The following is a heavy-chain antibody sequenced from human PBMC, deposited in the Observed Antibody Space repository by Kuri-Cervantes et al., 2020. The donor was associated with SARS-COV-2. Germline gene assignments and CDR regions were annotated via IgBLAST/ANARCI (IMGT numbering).Heavy chain of an antibody. Sequence: GESLKISCTASGFTFGDYAMSWVRQAPGKGLEWVGFIRSKAYGGTTEYAASVKGRFTISRDDSKSIAYLQMNSLKTEDTAVYYCTRVQWELNGAFDIWGQGTMVTVSS. CDR3: TRVQWELNGAFDI. CDR2: IRSKAYGGTT. V-gene: IGHV3-49*04. CDR1: GFTFGDYA. J-gene: IGHJ3*02. D-gene: IGHD1-26*01.